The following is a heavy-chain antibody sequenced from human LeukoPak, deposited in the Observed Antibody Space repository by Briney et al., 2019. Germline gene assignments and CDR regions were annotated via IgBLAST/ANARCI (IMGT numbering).Heavy chain of an antibody. CDR1: GFTFTDYW. CDR2: INRGGSES. Sequence: GESLRLSCAASGFTFTDYWMTWVRQVPGKGLEWVANINRGGSESYYVDSVKGRFTISRDNAKNSLYLQMDSLRVEDTAVYYCARVGAWELQRVFDYWGRGTRVTVSS. CDR3: ARVGAWELQRVFDY. V-gene: IGHV3-7*01. D-gene: IGHD1-26*01. J-gene: IGHJ4*02.